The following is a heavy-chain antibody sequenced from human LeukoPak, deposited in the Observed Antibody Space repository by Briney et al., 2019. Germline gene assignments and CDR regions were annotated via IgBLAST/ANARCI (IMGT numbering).Heavy chain of an antibody. V-gene: IGHV5-10-1*01. D-gene: IGHD2-15*01. Sequence: GESLKISCKGSGYSFTSHWISWVRQMPGKGLEWMGRIAPSDSYTNYRPSFQGHVTISADKSISTAYLQWSSLKASDTAMYYCARHRDCSSGARYPDYWGQGTLVTVSS. CDR3: ARHRDCSSGARYPDY. CDR2: IAPSDSYT. CDR1: GYSFTSHW. J-gene: IGHJ4*02.